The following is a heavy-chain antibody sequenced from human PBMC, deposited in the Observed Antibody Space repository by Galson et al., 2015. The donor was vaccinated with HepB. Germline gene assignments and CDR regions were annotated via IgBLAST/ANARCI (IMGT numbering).Heavy chain of an antibody. CDR3: VKDRTGSYSFDY. CDR2: IWTDGGGT. J-gene: IGHJ4*02. Sequence: SLRLSCAGSGFTFRSYVMHWVRQAPGKGLEHVSNIWTDGGGTYYADSVKGRFTISRDDSKNTLYLQMSGLRVEDTAVYYCVKDRTGSYSFDYWGQGILVTVAS. CDR1: GFTFRSYV. V-gene: IGHV3-64D*06. D-gene: IGHD1-26*01.